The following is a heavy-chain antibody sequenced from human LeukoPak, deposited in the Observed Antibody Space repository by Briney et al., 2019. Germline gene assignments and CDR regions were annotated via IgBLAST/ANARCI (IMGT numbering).Heavy chain of an antibody. Sequence: SETLSLTCTVSGGSISSSSYYWGWLRQPPGKGLEWIGSIYYSGSTYYNPSLKSRVTISVDTSKNQFSLKLSSVTAADTAVYYCARQPLDYFDYWGQGTLVTVSS. J-gene: IGHJ4*02. CDR2: IYYSGST. CDR3: ARQPLDYFDY. V-gene: IGHV4-39*01. CDR1: GGSISSSSYY.